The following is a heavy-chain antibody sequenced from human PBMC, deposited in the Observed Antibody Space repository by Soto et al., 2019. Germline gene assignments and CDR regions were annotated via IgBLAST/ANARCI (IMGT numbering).Heavy chain of an antibody. CDR1: GYTFTSYA. CDR2: INAGNGNT. J-gene: IGHJ6*02. Sequence: GASVKVSCKASGYTFTSYAMHWVRQAPGQRLEWMGWINAGNGNTGYAQKFQGRVTMTRNTSISTAYMELSSLRSEDTAVYYCASLNWNYLGYHYSMDVWGQGTTVTVSS. V-gene: IGHV1-3*01. CDR3: ASLNWNYLGYHYSMDV. D-gene: IGHD1-7*01.